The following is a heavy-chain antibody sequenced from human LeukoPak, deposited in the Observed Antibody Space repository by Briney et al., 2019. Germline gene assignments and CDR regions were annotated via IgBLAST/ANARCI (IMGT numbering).Heavy chain of an antibody. J-gene: IGHJ6*03. V-gene: IGHV1-46*01. CDR1: GYTFTMYY. CDR2: INPSDGAT. D-gene: IGHD3-10*01. CDR3: AREQRGGLGGYFGGLFATYYTYYYMDV. Sequence: ASVKVSCKASGYTFTMYYIHWVRQAPGQGLEWMGIINPSDGATTYAQRFQGRVTMTRDMSTTTVYMAQRSLRSEDTAGYFCAREQRGGLGGYFGGLFATYYTYYYMDVWGRGTTVTVSS.